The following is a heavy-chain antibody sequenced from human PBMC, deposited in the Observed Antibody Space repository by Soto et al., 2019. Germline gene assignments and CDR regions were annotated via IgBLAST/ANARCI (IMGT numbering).Heavy chain of an antibody. D-gene: IGHD3-10*01. J-gene: IGHJ4*02. Sequence: GGSLRLSCAASGFTFSSYWMHWVRQAPGKGLVWVSRINPDGSATNYADSVKGRFTISRDNAKNTLYLQMNSLRAEDTAVFCCGRGGSDSPMAPGYWGQGTLVTVSS. V-gene: IGHV3-74*01. CDR2: INPDGSAT. CDR3: GRGGSDSPMAPGY. CDR1: GFTFSSYW.